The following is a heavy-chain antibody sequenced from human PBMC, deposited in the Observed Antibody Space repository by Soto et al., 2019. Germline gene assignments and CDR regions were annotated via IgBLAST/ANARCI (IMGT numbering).Heavy chain of an antibody. D-gene: IGHD2-15*01. CDR3: AQGVAAWGYFDS. V-gene: IGHV3-9*01. CDR2: ISWNSGSI. CDR1: GFTFDDYA. Sequence: EVQLVESGGGLVQPGRSLRLSCAASGFTFDDYAMHWVRQAPGKGLEWVSGISWNSGSIGYADSVKGRFTISRDNAKNSLDLQMNSLRAEDTALYYCAQGVAAWGYFDSWGQGTLVTVSP. J-gene: IGHJ4*02.